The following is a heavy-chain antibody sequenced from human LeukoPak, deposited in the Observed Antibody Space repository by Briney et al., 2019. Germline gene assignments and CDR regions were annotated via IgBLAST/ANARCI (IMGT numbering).Heavy chain of an antibody. V-gene: IGHV5-51*01. D-gene: IGHD5-24*01. CDR2: IYPGGSET. Sequence: GESLKISCKGLGYSFSSYWNAWVRQRPGKGLEWMGIIYPGGSETRYDPSFQGQVTISADMSTSTAYLRWSSLRASDTAMYYCAGASRDGYNQNFDHWGQGTLVTVSS. CDR1: GYSFSSYW. CDR3: AGASRDGYNQNFDH. J-gene: IGHJ4*02.